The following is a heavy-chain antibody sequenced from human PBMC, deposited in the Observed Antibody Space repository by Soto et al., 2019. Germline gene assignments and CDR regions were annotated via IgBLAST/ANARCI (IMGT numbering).Heavy chain of an antibody. J-gene: IGHJ4*02. CDR1: AGSLRSYY. D-gene: IGHD6-13*01. V-gene: IGHV4-59*12. CDR2: IYHSGST. Sequence: SETLTLTCTVSAGSLRSYYWSWIRQTAGKGLEWLAYIYHSGSTNYNPSLKGRVTISLDTSKNQYSLKLNSVTAADTAIYYCARMSAVDTNWGRGTLVTVSS. CDR3: ARMSAVDTN.